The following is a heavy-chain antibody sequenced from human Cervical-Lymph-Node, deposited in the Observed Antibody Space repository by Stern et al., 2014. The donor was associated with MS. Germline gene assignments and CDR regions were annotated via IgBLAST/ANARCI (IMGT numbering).Heavy chain of an antibody. J-gene: IGHJ4*02. CDR1: GFTFSSYG. V-gene: IGHV3-33*01. CDR2: IWYDGSYK. Sequence: VQLVESGGGVVQPGRSLRLSCAASGFTFSSYGMHLVRQAPGKGLEWVAVIWYDGSYKYYGDSVKGRFSISRDNSKNTLYLQMNSLRAEDTAVYYCARGLEANIYVPDYWGQGTLVTVSS. D-gene: IGHD5-12*01. CDR3: ARGLEANIYVPDY.